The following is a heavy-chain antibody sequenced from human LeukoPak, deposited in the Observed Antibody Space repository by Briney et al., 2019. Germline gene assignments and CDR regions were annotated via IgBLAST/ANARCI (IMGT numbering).Heavy chain of an antibody. CDR1: GSSISSYY. CDR2: IYYSGST. Sequence: SETLSLTCTVSGSSISSYYWSWIRQPPGKGLEWIGYIYYSGSTNYNPSLKSRVTISVDTSKNQFSLKLSSVTAADTAVYYCARDGLYFDWLWPRFGMDVWGQGTTVTVSS. D-gene: IGHD3-9*01. J-gene: IGHJ6*02. CDR3: ARDGLYFDWLWPRFGMDV. V-gene: IGHV4-59*01.